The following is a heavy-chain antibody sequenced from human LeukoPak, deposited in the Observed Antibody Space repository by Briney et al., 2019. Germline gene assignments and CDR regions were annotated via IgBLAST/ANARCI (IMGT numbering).Heavy chain of an antibody. CDR2: ISSRNIYI. CDR3: ARLQLGGHDY. J-gene: IGHJ4*02. CDR1: GFTFSSYT. Sequence: GGSLRLSCAASGFTFSSYTMNWVRQAPGKGLEWVSSISSRNIYIYYADSVKGRFTISRGNAKNSLYLQMNSLRAEDTAVYYCARLQLGGHDYWGQGTLVTVSS. V-gene: IGHV3-21*01. D-gene: IGHD5-24*01.